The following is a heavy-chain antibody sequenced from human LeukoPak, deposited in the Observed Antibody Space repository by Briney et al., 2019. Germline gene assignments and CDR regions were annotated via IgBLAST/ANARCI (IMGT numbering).Heavy chain of an antibody. J-gene: IGHJ4*02. V-gene: IGHV1-58*01. Sequence: SVKVSCKASGFTFSSSAVQWVRQARGQRLEWIGWTVVGSGNTNYAQKFQERVTITRDMSTSTAYMELSSLRSEDTAVYYCAAGRINDFWRDLGYYFDYWGQGTLVTVSS. CDR2: TVVGSGNT. D-gene: IGHD3-3*01. CDR1: GFTFSSSA. CDR3: AAGRINDFWRDLGYYFDY.